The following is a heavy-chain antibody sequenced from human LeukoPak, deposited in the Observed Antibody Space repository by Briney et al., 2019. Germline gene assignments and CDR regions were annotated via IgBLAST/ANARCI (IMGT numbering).Heavy chain of an antibody. D-gene: IGHD4-17*01. CDR3: ATDDYGPAGY. V-gene: IGHV3-48*04. CDR2: ISGSGRTI. CDR1: EFTFSTYG. Sequence: GGSLRLSCAASEFTFSTYGLHWVRQAPGKGLEWVSYISGSGRTIYYADSVKGRFTISRDNAENSLYLQMNSLRAEDTAVYYCATDDYGPAGYGGQGTLVTVSS. J-gene: IGHJ4*02.